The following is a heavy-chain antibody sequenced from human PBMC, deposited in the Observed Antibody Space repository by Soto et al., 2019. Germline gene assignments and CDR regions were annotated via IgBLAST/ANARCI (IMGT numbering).Heavy chain of an antibody. J-gene: IGHJ6*02. CDR3: ARGGNGMDV. CDR1: GYTFTSYY. V-gene: IGHV1-46*01. CDR2: ISPSGGST. Sequence: QVQLVQSGAEVKKPGASVKVSCKASGYTFTSYYMHWVRQAPGQGLEWRGSISPSGGSTSYAQKFQGRVTMTRDTSTSTVYMELSSLKSGDTAVYYCARGGNGMDVWGQGTTVTVSS.